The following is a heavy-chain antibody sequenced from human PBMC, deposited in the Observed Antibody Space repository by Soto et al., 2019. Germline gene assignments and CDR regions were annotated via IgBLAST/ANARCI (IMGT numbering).Heavy chain of an antibody. CDR3: ARDSPRMAMPNSHALDV. Sequence: EASVKVSCKASGYTFTNYGFSWVRQAPGQGLEWMGWISAYIGYTNYAQNLQGRVIMTTDTSTSTAYLELRGLRSDDTAVYYCARDSPRMAMPNSHALDVWGQGTVVTVSS. D-gene: IGHD2-2*01. CDR2: ISAYIGYT. V-gene: IGHV1-18*04. CDR1: GYTFTNYG. J-gene: IGHJ3*01.